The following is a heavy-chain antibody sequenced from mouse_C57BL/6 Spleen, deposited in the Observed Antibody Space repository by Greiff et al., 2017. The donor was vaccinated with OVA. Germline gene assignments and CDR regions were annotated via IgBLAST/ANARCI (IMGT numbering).Heavy chain of an antibody. J-gene: IGHJ2*01. Sequence: QVHVKQSGAELARPGASVKLSCKASGYTFTSYGISWVKQRTGQGLEWIGEIYPRSGNTYYNEKFKGKATLTADKSSSTAYMELRSLTSEDSAVYFCARGDTGTKDYWGQGTTLTVSS. V-gene: IGHV1-81*01. D-gene: IGHD4-1*01. CDR1: GYTFTSYG. CDR2: IYPRSGNT. CDR3: ARGDTGTKDY.